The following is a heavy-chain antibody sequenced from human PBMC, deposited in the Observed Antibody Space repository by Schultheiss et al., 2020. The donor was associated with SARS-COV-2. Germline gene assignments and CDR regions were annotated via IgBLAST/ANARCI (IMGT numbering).Heavy chain of an antibody. V-gene: IGHV4-61*08. CDR1: GASIGSGGYY. Sequence: SETLSLTCTVSGASIGSGGYYWSWIRQPPGKGLEWIGYIYYSGSTNYNPSLKSRVTISVDTSKNQFSLKLSSVTAADTAVYYCTRGGRSGRYGSGSYYSRGNWFDPWGQGTLVTVSS. D-gene: IGHD3-10*01. CDR2: IYYSGST. J-gene: IGHJ5*02. CDR3: TRGGRSGRYGSGSYYSRGNWFDP.